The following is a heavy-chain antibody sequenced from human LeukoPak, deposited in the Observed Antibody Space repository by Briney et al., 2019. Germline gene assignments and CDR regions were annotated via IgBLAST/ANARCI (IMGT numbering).Heavy chain of an antibody. CDR1: GFTFSSYG. J-gene: IGHJ4*02. CDR2: ISYDGSNK. V-gene: IGHV3-30*18. CDR3: AKDQGSGPFDY. Sequence: PGGSLRLSCAASGFTFSSYGRDWVRQAPGKGLEWVAVISYDGSNKYYADSVKGRFTISRDNSKNTLYLQMNSLRAEDTAVYYCAKDQGSGPFDYWGQGTLVTVSS. D-gene: IGHD2-15*01.